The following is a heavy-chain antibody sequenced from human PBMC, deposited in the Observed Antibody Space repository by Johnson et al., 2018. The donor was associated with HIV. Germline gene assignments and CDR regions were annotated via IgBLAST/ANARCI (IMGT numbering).Heavy chain of an antibody. CDR2: ISYDGNYK. Sequence: VHLVESGGGLVQPGRSLRLSCAASGFTFSNYAIHWVRQPPGKGLEWVAVISYDGNYKYYSDSVKGRVPIPRDNSKNTLYLQMNSLKTEDTAVYYCTTEDRDSSSWYGAFDIWGQGTMVTVSS. CDR3: TTEDRDSSSWYGAFDI. D-gene: IGHD6-13*01. V-gene: IGHV3-30-3*01. J-gene: IGHJ3*02. CDR1: GFTFSNYA.